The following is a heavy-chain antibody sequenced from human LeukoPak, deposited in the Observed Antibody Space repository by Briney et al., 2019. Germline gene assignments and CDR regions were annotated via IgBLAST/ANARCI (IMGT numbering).Heavy chain of an antibody. CDR2: ISSGSETI. D-gene: IGHD3-10*01. CDR1: GFSFSSHS. CDR3: ARDRGSITMVRGVNYY. V-gene: IGHV3-48*04. J-gene: IGHJ4*03. Sequence: AGGSLRLSCEASGFSFSSHSMNWVRQAPGKGLEWVSYISSGSETIYYAESVKGRFTISRDNAKNSLFLQMNSLRAEDTAVYYCARDRGSITMVRGVNYYWGKGPWSPSPQ.